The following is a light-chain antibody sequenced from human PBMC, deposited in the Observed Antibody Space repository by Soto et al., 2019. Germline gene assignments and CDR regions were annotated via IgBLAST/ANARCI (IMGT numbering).Light chain of an antibody. CDR3: SSYAGSNIHYV. Sequence: SVLTQPPSASGSPGQSVTISCTGTSSDVGGYNYVSWYQQHPGKAPKLMIYEVSKRPSGVPDRFSGSKSGNTASLTVSGLQAEDEADYYCSSYAGSNIHYVFGTGTKLTVL. V-gene: IGLV2-8*01. J-gene: IGLJ1*01. CDR1: SSDVGGYNY. CDR2: EVS.